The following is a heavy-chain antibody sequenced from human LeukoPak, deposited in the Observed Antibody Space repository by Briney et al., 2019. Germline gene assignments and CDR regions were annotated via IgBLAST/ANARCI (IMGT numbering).Heavy chain of an antibody. D-gene: IGHD2-2*02. J-gene: IGHJ6*03. V-gene: IGHV3-48*04. CDR1: GFTFSNYA. CDR2: ISSRSSSI. CDR3: ARRNTGYCTGTSCYNHFYFMDV. Sequence: PGGSLRRSCAASGFTFSNYAMNWVRQAPGKGLEWVSYISSRSSSIYYADSVQGRFTISRDNANNSVILHMNGLRAEDTAVYYCARRNTGYCTGTSCYNHFYFMDVWGKGTTVTVSS.